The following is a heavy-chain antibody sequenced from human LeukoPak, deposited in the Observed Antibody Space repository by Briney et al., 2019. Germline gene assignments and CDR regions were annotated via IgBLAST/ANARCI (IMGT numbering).Heavy chain of an antibody. D-gene: IGHD6-13*01. CDR2: INSDGSST. CDR1: GFTFSNFW. Sequence: GGSLRLSCAASGFTFSNFWMHWVRQAPGKGLVWVSRINSDGSSTTYADSVKGRFTISRDNAKNALYLQMNSLRAEDTAVYYCAPTRGSSSWPFDYWGQGTLVTVSS. V-gene: IGHV3-74*01. CDR3: APTRGSSSWPFDY. J-gene: IGHJ4*02.